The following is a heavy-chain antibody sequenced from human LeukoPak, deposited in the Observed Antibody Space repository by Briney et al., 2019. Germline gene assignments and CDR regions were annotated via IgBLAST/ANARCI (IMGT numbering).Heavy chain of an antibody. Sequence: SETLSLTCAVSGGSISSNSYYWGWIRQPPGKGLEWIGSIYYSGSTYYNPSLKSRVTISVDTSKNQFSLKLSSVTAADTAVYYCARVPYSSSWYNGNYYYYYMDVWGKGTTVTVSS. CDR2: IYYSGST. J-gene: IGHJ6*03. D-gene: IGHD6-13*01. CDR3: ARVPYSSSWYNGNYYYYYMDV. CDR1: GGSISSNSYY. V-gene: IGHV4-39*07.